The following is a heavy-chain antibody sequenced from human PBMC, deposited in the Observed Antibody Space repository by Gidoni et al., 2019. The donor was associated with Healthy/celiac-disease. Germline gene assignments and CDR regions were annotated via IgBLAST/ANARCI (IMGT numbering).Heavy chain of an antibody. V-gene: IGHV3-15*01. J-gene: IGHJ4*02. CDR3: SRVVVKGQWLGEDDY. CDR2: IKSKTDGGTT. D-gene: IGHD6-19*01. CDR1: GFTFSNAW. Sequence: EVQLVESGGGLVKPGGSLRRSCAASGFTFSNAWMSWVRQAPGKGLEWVGRIKSKTDGGTTYYAAPVKGRFTISRDDSKNTLYLQMNSLKTEDTAVYYCSRVVVKGQWLGEDDYWGQGTLVTVSS.